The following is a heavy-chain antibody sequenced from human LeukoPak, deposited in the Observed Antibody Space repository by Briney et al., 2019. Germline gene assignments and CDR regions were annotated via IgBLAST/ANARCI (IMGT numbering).Heavy chain of an antibody. J-gene: IGHJ4*02. CDR2: INPNSGGT. Sequence: ASVKVSCKASGYTFTGYYMHWVRQAPGQGLEWMGWINPNSGGTNYAQKFQGRVTMTRDTSISTAYMELSRLRSDDTAVYYCARDSSLSAFWPQAYDYWGQGTLVTVSS. V-gene: IGHV1-2*02. CDR1: GYTFTGYY. CDR3: ARDSSLSAFWPQAYDY. D-gene: IGHD6-6*01.